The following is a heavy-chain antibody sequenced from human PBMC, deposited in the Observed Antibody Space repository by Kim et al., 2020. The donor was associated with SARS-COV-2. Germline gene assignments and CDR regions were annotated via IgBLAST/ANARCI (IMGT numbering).Heavy chain of an antibody. V-gene: IGHV3-23*01. Sequence: ADSVKGPFTISRDNSKNTLYLQMNSLRAEDAAIYYCAKGSASGRPYYFDYWGQGTLVTVSS. J-gene: IGHJ4*02. D-gene: IGHD6-25*01. CDR3: AKGSASGRPYYFDY.